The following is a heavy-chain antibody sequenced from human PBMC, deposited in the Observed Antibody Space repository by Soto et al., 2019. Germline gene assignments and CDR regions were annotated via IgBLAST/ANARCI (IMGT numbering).Heavy chain of an antibody. V-gene: IGHV1-46*03. Sequence: GASVKVSCKASGYTFTSYYMHWVRQAPGQGLEWMGIINPSGGSTSYAQKFQGRVTMTRDTSTSTVYMELSSLRSEDTAVYYCARESYYDFWSGYYDTTARNRRFDYWGQGTLVTVSS. D-gene: IGHD3-3*01. CDR3: ARESYYDFWSGYYDTTARNRRFDY. J-gene: IGHJ4*02. CDR2: INPSGGST. CDR1: GYTFTSYY.